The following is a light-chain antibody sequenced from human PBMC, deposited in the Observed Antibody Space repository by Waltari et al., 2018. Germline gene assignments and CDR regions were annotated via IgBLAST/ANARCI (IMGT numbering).Light chain of an antibody. CDR2: LGS. Sequence: IVVTQSPLSLPVTPGEPASIACRASQSLLHSNGYNYLDWYLQKPGQSPQLLIYLGSNRASGVPGRFSGSGSGTDFTLEISRVEADDVGVYYCMQSLQALWTFGQGTKVEIK. CDR3: MQSLQALWT. J-gene: IGKJ1*01. V-gene: IGKV2-28*01. CDR1: QSLLHSNGYNY.